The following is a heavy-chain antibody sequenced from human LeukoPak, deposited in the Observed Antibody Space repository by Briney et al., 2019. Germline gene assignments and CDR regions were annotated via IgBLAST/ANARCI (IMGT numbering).Heavy chain of an antibody. CDR3: ARDPQRSYSGYEIDY. D-gene: IGHD5-12*01. V-gene: IGHV3-30*04. CDR2: ISQDGTNK. J-gene: IGHJ4*02. Sequence: GGSLRLSCAVSGFTPSSYAIHWVRQAPGKGLEWVAVISQDGTNKHYADSVRGRFTISRDNSKNTLYLQINSLRPEDTAVYYCARDPQRSYSGYEIDYWGQGTLVTVSS. CDR1: GFTPSSYA.